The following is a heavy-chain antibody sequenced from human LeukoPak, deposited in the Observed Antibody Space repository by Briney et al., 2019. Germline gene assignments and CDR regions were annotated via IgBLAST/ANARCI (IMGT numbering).Heavy chain of an antibody. J-gene: IGHJ5*02. D-gene: IGHD3-10*01. V-gene: IGHV3-33*01. CDR2: IWCDGSKK. CDR3: ARDGAVGRPIDP. CDR1: GFTFRTHG. Sequence: GTSLRLSCVAPGFTFRTHGFHWVRQAPGKGLEWVAVIWCDGSKKYYGESMKGRFTISRDDSKNTLYLQINSLSVEDTAVYYCARDGAVGRPIDPWGQGALATVSS.